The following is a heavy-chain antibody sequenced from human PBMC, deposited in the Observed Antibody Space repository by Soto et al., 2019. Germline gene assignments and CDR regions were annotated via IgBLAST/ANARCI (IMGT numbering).Heavy chain of an antibody. CDR1: GFTLSRYD. CDR3: VRDDDNAANALDY. Sequence: LRLSFEDSGFTLSRYDMHWVLQAPLEGLEWVAVISYDGSNKYYSDSVKGRFTISRDNSKNTLYLQMNSLRAEETAVYYCVRDDDNAANALDYWGQGTLVTVSS. CDR2: ISYDGSNK. J-gene: IGHJ4*02. D-gene: IGHD6-25*01. V-gene: IGHV3-30-3*01.